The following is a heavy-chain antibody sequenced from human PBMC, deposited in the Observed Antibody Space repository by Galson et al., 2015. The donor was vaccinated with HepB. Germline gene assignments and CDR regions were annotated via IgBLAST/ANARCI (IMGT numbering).Heavy chain of an antibody. J-gene: IGHJ4*02. V-gene: IGHV3-53*01. CDR2: IEGTGRT. Sequence: RLTPGRGLEWVSAIEGTGRTDYADSVEGRFTISRDNSKNTLYLQMNSLRAEDTAVYYCAIGIEMVTIADYWGLGTLVTVSP. D-gene: IGHD5-24*01. CDR3: AIGIEMVTIADY.